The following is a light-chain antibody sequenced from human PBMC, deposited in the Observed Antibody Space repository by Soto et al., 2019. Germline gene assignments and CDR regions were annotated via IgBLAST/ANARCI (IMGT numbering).Light chain of an antibody. V-gene: IGKV3-20*01. CDR3: QQYESYSPLT. J-gene: IGKJ4*01. CDR1: HTISSSY. CDR2: GIS. Sequence: EIVLTQSPGTLSLSPGERATLSCRASHTISSSYLAWYQQKPGQAPRLLMYGISRRATGIPDRFSGSGSGTDFTLTIAGLQPEDFATYYCQQYESYSPLTFGGGTKVDIK.